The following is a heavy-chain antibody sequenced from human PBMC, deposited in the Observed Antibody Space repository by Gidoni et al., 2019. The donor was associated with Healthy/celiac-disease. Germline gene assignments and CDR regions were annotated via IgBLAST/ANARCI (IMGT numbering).Heavy chain of an antibody. CDR2: IYHSGST. CDR3: SREITVAAAGPYYGMDV. CDR1: GGSISSSNW. D-gene: IGHD6-13*01. J-gene: IGHJ6*02. V-gene: IGHV4-4*02. Sequence: QVQLQESGPGLVKPSGTLSLTCAVSGGSISSSNWWSWVRQPPGKGLEWIGEIYHSGSTTYNPSLKSRVTISVDKSKNQFSLKLSSVTAADTAVYYCSREITVAAAGPYYGMDVWGQGTTVTVSS.